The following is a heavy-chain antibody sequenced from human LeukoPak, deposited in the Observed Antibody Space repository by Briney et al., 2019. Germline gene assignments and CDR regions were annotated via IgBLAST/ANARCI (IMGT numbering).Heavy chain of an antibody. CDR2: INPNSGGT. J-gene: IGHJ4*02. V-gene: IGHV1-2*02. CDR1: GYTXTGYY. D-gene: IGHD6-19*01. CDR3: ARDSFGDGWYYFDY. Sequence: ASVKVSCKASGYTXTGYYLHGVRQAPGQGLEWMGWINPNSGGTNYAQRFQGRVTMTRDTSISTAYMELSRLRSDDTAVYYCARDSFGDGWYYFDYWGQGTLVTVSS.